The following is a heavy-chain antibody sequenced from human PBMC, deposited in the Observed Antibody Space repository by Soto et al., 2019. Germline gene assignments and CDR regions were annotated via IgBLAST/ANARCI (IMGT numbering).Heavy chain of an antibody. J-gene: IGHJ4*02. CDR3: ARGKATLIDY. Sequence: GGSLRLSCAASGFTFSSYAMHWVRQAPGKGLEWVAVISYDGSNKYYADSVKGRFTISRDNSKNTLYLQMNSLRAEDAAVYYCARGKATLIDYWGQGTLVTVSS. CDR1: GFTFSSYA. D-gene: IGHD5-12*01. CDR2: ISYDGSNK. V-gene: IGHV3-30-3*01.